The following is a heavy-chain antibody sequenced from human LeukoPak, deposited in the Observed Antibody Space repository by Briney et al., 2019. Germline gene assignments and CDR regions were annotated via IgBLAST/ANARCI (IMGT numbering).Heavy chain of an antibody. CDR2: IYYSGST. CDR3: ERDFSSTWYGGMDV. CDR1: GGSINSYY. J-gene: IGHJ6*02. Sequence: PSETLSLTCTVSGGSINSYYWSWIRQPPGKGLEWIGYIYYSGSTNYNPSLKSRVTISVDTSKNQFSLKLSSVTAADTAVYYCERDFSSTWYGGMDVWGQGTTVTVSS. V-gene: IGHV4-59*01. D-gene: IGHD6-13*01.